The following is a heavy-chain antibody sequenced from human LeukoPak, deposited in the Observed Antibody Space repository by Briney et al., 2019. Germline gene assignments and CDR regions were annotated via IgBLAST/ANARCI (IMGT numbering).Heavy chain of an antibody. D-gene: IGHD1-1*01. J-gene: IGHJ6*03. CDR1: GGSLSGYY. Sequence: KASETLSLTCGVYGGSLSGYYWNWIRQPPGKGLEWIGEINHRGSAHYKPSLESRVTISLDTSKNQFSLTLSFVTAADTALYYCARGNSGGAFGDFYYFMDVWGKGTTVSVSS. CDR3: ARGNSGGAFGDFYYFMDV. CDR2: INHRGSA. V-gene: IGHV4-34*01.